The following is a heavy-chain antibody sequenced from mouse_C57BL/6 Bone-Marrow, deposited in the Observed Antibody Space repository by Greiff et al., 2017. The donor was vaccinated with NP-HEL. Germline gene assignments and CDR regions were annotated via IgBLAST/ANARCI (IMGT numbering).Heavy chain of an antibody. Sequence: VKLQQSGAELARPGASVKLSCKASGYTFTSYGISWVKQRTGQGLEWIGEIYPRSGNTYYNEKFKGKATLTADKSSSTAYMELRSLTSEDAAVYFCARRWFPWYFDVCGTGTTVTVSS. CDR2: IYPRSGNT. D-gene: IGHD1-1*02. J-gene: IGHJ1*03. V-gene: IGHV1-81*01. CDR3: ARRWFPWYFDV. CDR1: GYTFTSYG.